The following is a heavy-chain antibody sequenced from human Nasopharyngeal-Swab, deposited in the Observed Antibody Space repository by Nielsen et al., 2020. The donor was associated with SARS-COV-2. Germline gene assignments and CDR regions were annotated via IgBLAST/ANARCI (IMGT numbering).Heavy chain of an antibody. V-gene: IGHV3-23*01. CDR2: ISGSGGST. J-gene: IGHJ4*02. D-gene: IGHD3-3*01. Sequence: GSLRLSCAASGFTFRSYAMSWVRQAPGKGLEWVSAISGSGGSTYYADSVKGRFTISRDNSKNTLYLQMNSLRAEDTAVYYCAKDNSPFPVHYDFWSGPTYFDYWGQGTLVTVSS. CDR1: GFTFRSYA. CDR3: AKDNSPFPVHYDFWSGPTYFDY.